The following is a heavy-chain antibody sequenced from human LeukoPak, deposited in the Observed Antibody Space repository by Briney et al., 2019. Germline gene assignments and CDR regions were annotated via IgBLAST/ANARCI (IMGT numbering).Heavy chain of an antibody. V-gene: IGHV3-74*01. Sequence: GVSLRLSCAVSGSSFTNYWMHWVRQPAGKGLVWVSRINTDGTNTNYAPSVKGRTTISRNTAKHTLDIQMNGLRVEDTAVYYCVRLSSGSWDWSAPSGQGTLVTLSP. CDR2: INTDGTNT. CDR1: GSSFTNYW. D-gene: IGHD1-26*01. CDR3: VRLSSGSWDWSAP. J-gene: IGHJ5*02.